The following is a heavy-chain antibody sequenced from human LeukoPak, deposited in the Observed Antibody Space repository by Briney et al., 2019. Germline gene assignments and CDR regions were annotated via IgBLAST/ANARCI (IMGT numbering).Heavy chain of an antibody. J-gene: IGHJ3*02. CDR1: GFTFDDYA. Sequence: GGSLRLSCAASGFTFDDYAMHWVRQAPGKGLEWVSGVSWNSGSIGYADSVKGRFTISRDNAKNSLYLQMNSLRAEDTALYYCAKDGDSSSFSAFDIWGQGTMVTVSS. CDR2: VSWNSGSI. CDR3: AKDGDSSSFSAFDI. D-gene: IGHD6-13*01. V-gene: IGHV3-9*01.